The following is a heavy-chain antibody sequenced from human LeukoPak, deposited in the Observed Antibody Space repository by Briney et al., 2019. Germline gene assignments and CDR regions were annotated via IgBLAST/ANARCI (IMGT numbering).Heavy chain of an antibody. CDR2: ISSNGAST. J-gene: IGHJ4*02. CDR3: AKRGSVGTLGHFDY. D-gene: IGHD6-13*01. V-gene: IGHV3-23*01. Sequence: GGSLRLSCAASGFIFSNYAMSWVRQAPGKGLEWVSGISSNGASTYYVDSVKGRFTISRDNSRNTLFLQMNSLRAEDTAVYYCAKRGSVGTLGHFDYWGQGTLVTVSS. CDR1: GFIFSNYA.